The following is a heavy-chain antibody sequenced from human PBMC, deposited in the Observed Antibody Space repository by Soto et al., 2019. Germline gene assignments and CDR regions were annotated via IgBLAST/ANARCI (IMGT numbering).Heavy chain of an antibody. V-gene: IGHV4-39*01. Sequence: SETLSLTCTVSGGSISGYHRGWIRRPPGKGLEWIGSIYYSGSTYYTPSLKSRVTISVDTSKNQFSLKLSSVTAADTAVYYCARRWGYSFDYWGQGTLVTVS. CDR3: ARRWGYSFDY. J-gene: IGHJ4*02. CDR2: IYYSGST. D-gene: IGHD7-27*01. CDR1: GGSISGYH.